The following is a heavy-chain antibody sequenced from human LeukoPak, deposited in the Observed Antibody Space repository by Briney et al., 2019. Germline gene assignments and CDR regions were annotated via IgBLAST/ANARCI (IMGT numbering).Heavy chain of an antibody. CDR3: AKDSSYYCGGDCYDSFDY. D-gene: IGHD2-21*01. Sequence: GGSLRLSCAASGFTFSSYAMSWVRQAPGKGLEWVSSISGSGGSTYYADSVKGRFTISRDNSKNTLYLQMNSLRAEDTAVYYCAKDSSYYCGGDCYDSFDYWGQGTLVTVSS. J-gene: IGHJ4*02. V-gene: IGHV3-23*01. CDR2: ISGSGGST. CDR1: GFTFSSYA.